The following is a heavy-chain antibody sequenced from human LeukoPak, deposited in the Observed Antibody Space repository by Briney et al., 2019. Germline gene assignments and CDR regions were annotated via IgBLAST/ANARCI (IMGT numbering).Heavy chain of an antibody. Sequence: GGSLRLSCAASGFTFSSYGMNWVRQAPGKGLEWVSYISSSSSTIYYADSVKGRFTISRDNAKNSLYLQMNSLRAEDTAVYYCARDWVAAAGIPNDYWGQGTLVTVSS. V-gene: IGHV3-48*01. J-gene: IGHJ4*02. CDR1: GFTFSSYG. CDR2: ISSSSSTI. CDR3: ARDWVAAAGIPNDY. D-gene: IGHD6-13*01.